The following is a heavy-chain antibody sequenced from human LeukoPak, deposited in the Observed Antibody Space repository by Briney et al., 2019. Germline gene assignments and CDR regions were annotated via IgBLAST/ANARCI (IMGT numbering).Heavy chain of an antibody. CDR1: GGSFRGYY. CDR3: ASTERCSTTCPLDY. D-gene: IGHD2-2*01. CDR2: INHSGST. V-gene: IGHV4-34*01. J-gene: IGHJ4*02. Sequence: PSETLSLTCAVYGGSFRGYYWSWIRQPPGKGLEWIGEINHSGSTNYNPSLKSRVTISLDTSMKKFSLKLNSVTAADTAIYYCASTERCSTTCPLDYWGQGTLVTVSS.